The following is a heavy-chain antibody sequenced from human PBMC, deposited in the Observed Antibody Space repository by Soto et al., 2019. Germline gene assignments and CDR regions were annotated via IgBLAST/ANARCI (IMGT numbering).Heavy chain of an antibody. V-gene: IGHV6-1*01. D-gene: IGHD3-22*01. Sequence: PSQTLSLTCAISGDSVSSNSAAWNWIRQSPSRGLEWLGRTYYRSKWFNDYAVSVKSRITINPDTSKNQFSLQLSSVTPEDTAVYCCARARPYYDSSGYYDSWGQRILVTVSS. CDR2: TYYRSKWFN. CDR3: ARARPYYDSSGYYDS. CDR1: GDSVSSNSAA. J-gene: IGHJ4*02.